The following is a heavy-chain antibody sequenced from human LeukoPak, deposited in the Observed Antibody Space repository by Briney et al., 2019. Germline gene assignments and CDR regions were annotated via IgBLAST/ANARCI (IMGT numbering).Heavy chain of an antibody. CDR3: ARGRRRAATIFDWFDP. CDR2: IYYSGST. Sequence: SETLSLTCTVSGGSISSGGYYWSWIRQHPGKGLEWIGYIYYSGSTCYNPSPKSRVTISVDTSKNQFSLKLSSVTAADTAVYYCARGRRRAATIFDWFDPWGQGTLVTVSS. D-gene: IGHD5-12*01. CDR1: GGSISSGGYY. V-gene: IGHV4-31*03. J-gene: IGHJ5*02.